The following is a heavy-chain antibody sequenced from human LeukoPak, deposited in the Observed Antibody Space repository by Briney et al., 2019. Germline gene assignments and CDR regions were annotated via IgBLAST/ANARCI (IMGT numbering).Heavy chain of an antibody. CDR1: GFTFSGYS. CDR2: ISGNSNNI. V-gene: IGHV3-21*01. D-gene: IGHD4-17*01. J-gene: IGHJ4*02. Sequence: SGGSLRLSCAASGFTFSGYSMNWVRQAPGKGLEWVSSISGNSNNIFYADSVRGRFTISRDNTKNSLYLQMNRLSADDTALYYCARDRLYGDYDSNFDSWGQGTLVTVSS. CDR3: ARDRLYGDYDSNFDS.